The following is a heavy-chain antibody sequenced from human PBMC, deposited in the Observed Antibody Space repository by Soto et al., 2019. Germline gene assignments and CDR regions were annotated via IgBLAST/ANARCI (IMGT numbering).Heavy chain of an antibody. J-gene: IGHJ4*02. CDR1: GYTFTSYD. CDR2: MNPNSGNT. CDR3: ARTLGVSGYGDYGFDY. Sequence: QVQLVQSGAEVKKPGASVKVSCKASGYTFTSYDINWVRQATGQGLEWMGWMNPNSGNTGYAQKFQGRVTMTGNTSISTAYMELSSLRSEDTAVYYCARTLGVSGYGDYGFDYWGQGTLVTVSS. D-gene: IGHD4-17*01. V-gene: IGHV1-8*01.